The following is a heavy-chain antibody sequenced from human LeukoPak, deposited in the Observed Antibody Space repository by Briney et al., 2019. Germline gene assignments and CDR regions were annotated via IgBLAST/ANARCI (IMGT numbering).Heavy chain of an antibody. J-gene: IGHJ6*03. CDR2: IYSGGST. Sequence: GGSLRLSCAASGFTVSSNYMSWVRQAPGKGLEWVSVIYSGGSTYYADSVKGRFTISRDNSKNTLYLQMNSLRAEDTAVYYCARDGQDYYYYMDVWGKGTTGTVSS. CDR3: ARDGQDYYYYMDV. CDR1: GFTVSSNY. V-gene: IGHV3-53*01.